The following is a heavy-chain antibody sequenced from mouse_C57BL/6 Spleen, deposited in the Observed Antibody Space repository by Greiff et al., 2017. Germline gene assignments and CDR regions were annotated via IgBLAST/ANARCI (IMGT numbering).Heavy chain of an antibody. CDR1: GFTFSDYG. J-gene: IGHJ2*01. CDR2: ISSGSSTI. CDR3: AKYYFDY. Sequence: EVQVVESGGGLVKPGGSLTLSCAASGFTFSDYGMHWVRQAPEKGLEWVAYISSGSSTIYYADTVKGRFTISRDNAKNTLFLQMTSLRSEDTAMYYCAKYYFDYWGQGTTLTVSS. V-gene: IGHV5-17*01.